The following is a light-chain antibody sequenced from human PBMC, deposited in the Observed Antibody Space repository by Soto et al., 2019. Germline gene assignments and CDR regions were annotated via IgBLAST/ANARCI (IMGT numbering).Light chain of an antibody. CDR1: QSGLYSSNNQNY. V-gene: IGKV4-1*01. CDR2: WAS. Sequence: VVTPSPDSLAFALSGSSTINCKSNQSGLYSSNNQNYLAWYRQKPQQPPELLIHWASTREPGVPDRFSGSGSGADFTLTISSLQAADVAVYYCQQYYTAPLTFGGGTTVDI. J-gene: IGKJ4*01. CDR3: QQYYTAPLT.